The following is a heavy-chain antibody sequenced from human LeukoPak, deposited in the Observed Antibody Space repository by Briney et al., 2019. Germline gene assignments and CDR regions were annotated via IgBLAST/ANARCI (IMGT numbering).Heavy chain of an antibody. CDR2: ISGSDGST. CDR1: GFTFSSYA. Sequence: WGSLSLSCAASGFTFSSYAMSWLRPAPGQGLEWVSAISGSDGSTYYADSVTGRFTISRDNSKNTLYLQMNSLRAEDTAVYYCAKDHSGKEVYAFDIWGQGTMVTVSS. V-gene: IGHV3-23*01. D-gene: IGHD2-15*01. CDR3: AKDHSGKEVYAFDI. J-gene: IGHJ3*02.